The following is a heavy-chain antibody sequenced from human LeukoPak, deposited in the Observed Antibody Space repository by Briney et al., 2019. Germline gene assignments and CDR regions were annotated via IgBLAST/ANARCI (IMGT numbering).Heavy chain of an antibody. V-gene: IGHV3-7*04. CDR3: ARRHHFGFLDS. Sequence: GGSLRLSCAASGFTFSNAWMTWVRQAPGKGLEWVANIKQDGSEKYYVDSVKGRFTISRDNAKNSVYLQMNSLRAEDTAVYYCARRHHFGFLDSWGQGTLVTVSS. J-gene: IGHJ4*02. CDR2: IKQDGSEK. D-gene: IGHD3-10*01. CDR1: GFTFSNAW.